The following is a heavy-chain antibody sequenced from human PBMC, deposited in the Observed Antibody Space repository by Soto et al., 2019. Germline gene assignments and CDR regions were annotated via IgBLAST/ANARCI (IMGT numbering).Heavy chain of an antibody. D-gene: IGHD2-2*01. V-gene: IGHV4-34*01. J-gene: IGHJ5*02. CDR3: ARTTDSVVVPAVKKGNLFDP. Sequence: QVQLQQWGAGLLKPSETLSLTGAAYGGSFSGYYWSWIRQPPGKGLDWIGEFNHSGSTNYNPSLKSRVTISVDTSKHQFSLKLSSVTAADTAVYYCARTTDSVVVPAVKKGNLFDPWGQGTLVTVSS. CDR1: GGSFSGYY. CDR2: FNHSGST.